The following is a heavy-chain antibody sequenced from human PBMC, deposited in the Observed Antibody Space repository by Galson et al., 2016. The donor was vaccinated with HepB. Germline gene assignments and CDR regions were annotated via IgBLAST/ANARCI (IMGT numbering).Heavy chain of an antibody. D-gene: IGHD6-19*01. CDR2: INSANGDT. V-gene: IGHV1-3*01. CDR3: VRDSVSGWAPFDY. J-gene: IGHJ4*01. Sequence: SVKVSCKASGYTFTNYPINWVRQAPGQRLEWMGWINSANGDTRYSQNFQGRATITRDTSAGTAYMELDSLTSEDTAVYYCVRDSVSGWAPFDYWGHGTLVTVSS. CDR1: GYTFTNYP.